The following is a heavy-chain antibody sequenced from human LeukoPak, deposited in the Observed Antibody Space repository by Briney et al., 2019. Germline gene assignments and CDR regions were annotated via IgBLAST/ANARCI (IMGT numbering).Heavy chain of an antibody. CDR2: IRFDGSNK. J-gene: IGHJ4*02. CDR1: GFTFSTYG. CDR3: ASSPTLAAAGMWRAPPDY. Sequence: PGGSLRLSCAPSGFTFSTYGMHWVRQAPGKGLEWVAFIRFDGSNKFYADSVKGRFTISRDNSKNTLYLQMSSLRAEDTAVYYCASSPTLAAAGMWRAPPDYWGQGTLITVSS. D-gene: IGHD6-13*01. V-gene: IGHV3-30*02.